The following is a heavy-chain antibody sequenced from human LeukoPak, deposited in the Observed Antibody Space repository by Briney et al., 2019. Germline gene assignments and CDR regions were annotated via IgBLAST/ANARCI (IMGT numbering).Heavy chain of an antibody. CDR2: ISSSSSYI. CDR1: GFTFSSYS. J-gene: IGHJ4*02. CDR3: ARDCSSTSCYSY. V-gene: IGHV3-21*01. Sequence: GGSLRLSCAASGFTFSSYSMNWVRQAPGKGLEWVSSISSSSSYIYYADSVKGRFTISRDNAKNSLHLQMNSLRAEDTAVYYCARDCSSTSCYSYWGQGTLVTVSS. D-gene: IGHD2-2*01.